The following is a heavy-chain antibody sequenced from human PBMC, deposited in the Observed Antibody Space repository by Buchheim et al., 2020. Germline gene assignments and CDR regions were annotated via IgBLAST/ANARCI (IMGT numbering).Heavy chain of an antibody. CDR2: INYSGNT. V-gene: IGHV4-39*01. J-gene: IGHJ2*01. CDR3: ARLYYNSSGLDFDL. CDR1: GGSISSSRRY. D-gene: IGHD3-22*01. Sequence: QLQLQESGPGLVKSSETLSLTCTVSGGSISSSRRYWGWIRQSPGEGLEWIGSINYSGNTYYNPSLKSRVIISVETSKNQVSLKVNSVTAADTAVYYCARLYYNSSGLDFDLWGRGTL.